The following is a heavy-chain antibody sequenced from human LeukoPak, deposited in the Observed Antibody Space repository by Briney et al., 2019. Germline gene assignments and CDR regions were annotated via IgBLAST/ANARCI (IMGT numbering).Heavy chain of an antibody. V-gene: IGHV4-61*01. CDR3: ARDSSSSEGWFDP. Sequence: SETLSLTCNVSGVSVSDGRYYWTWIRQPPGKGLEWIGYIYYSGSTKYNPSLKSRVTISIDTSKNQFSLKLSSVTAADTAVYYCARDSSSSEGWFDPWGQGTLVTVSS. CDR1: GVSVSDGRYY. J-gene: IGHJ5*02. D-gene: IGHD6-6*01. CDR2: IYYSGST.